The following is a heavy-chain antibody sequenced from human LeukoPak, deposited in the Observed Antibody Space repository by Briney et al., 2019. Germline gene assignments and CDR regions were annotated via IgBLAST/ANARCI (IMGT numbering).Heavy chain of an antibody. CDR1: GGTFSSYA. J-gene: IGHJ6*02. CDR2: IIPILGIA. D-gene: IGHD2-15*01. CDR3: ARDLVVATASDYYYGMDV. V-gene: IGHV1-69*04. Sequence: ASVKVFCKASGGTFSSYAISWVRQPPGQGLEWMGRIIPILGIANYAQKFQGRVTITADKSTSTAYMELSSLRSEDTAVYYCARDLVVATASDYYYGMDVWGQGTTVTVSS.